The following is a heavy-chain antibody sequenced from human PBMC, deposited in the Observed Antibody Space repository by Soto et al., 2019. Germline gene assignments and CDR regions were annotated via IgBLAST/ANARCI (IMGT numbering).Heavy chain of an antibody. J-gene: IGHJ4*02. D-gene: IGHD3-3*01. Sequence: QVHLQQWGAGLLKPSETLSLTCAAYGGSCTGFYWSWIRQPPGKGLEWIGEINHRGSTNYNPSLRSRFTISVDTSKNQFSLTLNSVTAADTAVYYCATSYFDFWSGYYRGYYFDYWGQGTLVTVFS. CDR3: ATSYFDFWSGYYRGYYFDY. CDR2: INHRGST. V-gene: IGHV4-34*01. CDR1: GGSCTGFY.